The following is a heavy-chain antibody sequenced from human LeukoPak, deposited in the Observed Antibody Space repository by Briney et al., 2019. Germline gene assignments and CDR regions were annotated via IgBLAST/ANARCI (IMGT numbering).Heavy chain of an antibody. CDR1: GGTFSSYA. Sequence: SVNVSCKASGGTFSSYAISWVRQAPGQGLEWMGRIIPILGIANYAQKFQGRVTITADKSTSTAYMELSSLRSEDTAVYYCARSNSGAPYYYDSSGYYYRMDYWGQGTLVTVSS. D-gene: IGHD3-22*01. CDR2: IIPILGIA. J-gene: IGHJ4*02. CDR3: ARSNSGAPYYYDSSGYYYRMDY. V-gene: IGHV1-69*04.